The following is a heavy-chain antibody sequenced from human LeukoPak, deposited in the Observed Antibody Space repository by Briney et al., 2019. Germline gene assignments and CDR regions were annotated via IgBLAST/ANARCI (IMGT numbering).Heavy chain of an antibody. J-gene: IGHJ4*02. V-gene: IGHV4-38-2*02. D-gene: IGHD3-10*01. Sequence: SETLSLTCTVSGYSISSGYYWGWIRQPPGKGLEWIGSIYYSGSTYYNPSLKSRVTISVDTSKNQFSLKLSSVTAADTAVYYCARDGYYGSGSYQWGQGTLVTVSS. CDR1: GYSISSGYY. CDR2: IYYSGST. CDR3: ARDGYYGSGSYQ.